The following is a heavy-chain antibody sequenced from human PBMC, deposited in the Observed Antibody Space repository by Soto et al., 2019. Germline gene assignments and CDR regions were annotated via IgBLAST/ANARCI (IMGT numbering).Heavy chain of an antibody. D-gene: IGHD3-22*01. Sequence: GVLRLSCAASGFTFSSYGMHWVRQAPGKGLEWVAVIWYDGSNKYYADSVKGRFSISRDNSKNTLYLQMNSLKAEDTAVYYCARDVIDNSGYYDSGYWGQGTLVTVSS. CDR1: GFTFSSYG. CDR3: ARDVIDNSGYYDSGY. CDR2: IWYDGSNK. V-gene: IGHV3-33*01. J-gene: IGHJ4*02.